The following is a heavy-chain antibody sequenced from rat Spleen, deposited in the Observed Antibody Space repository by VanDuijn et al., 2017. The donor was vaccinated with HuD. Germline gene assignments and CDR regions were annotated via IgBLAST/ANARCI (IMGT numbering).Heavy chain of an antibody. CDR2: IWTGGST. Sequence: QVQLKESGPGLVQPSQTLSLTCTVAGFSLTSYNVHWVRQPTGKGLEWMGVIWTGGSTDYNSALKSRLSISRDTSKCQVLLKMNSLQTEDTAMYFCARIVSPFDYWGQGVMVTVSS. V-gene: IGHV2-30*01. J-gene: IGHJ2*01. CDR1: GFSLTSYN. CDR3: ARIVSPFDY.